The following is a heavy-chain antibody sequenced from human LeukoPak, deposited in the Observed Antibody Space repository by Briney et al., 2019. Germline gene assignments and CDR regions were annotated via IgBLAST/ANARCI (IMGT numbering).Heavy chain of an antibody. Sequence: SETLCLTCTVSGGSIGNFFWRWIRQSPGEGLEWIGFIYENGRTSCNPSLKSRVTISVDMSKNQFSLRLTSMTAADTAVYYCARDWELGHWGRGILVTVTS. V-gene: IGHV4-59*01. CDR2: IYENGRT. D-gene: IGHD1-26*01. CDR1: GGSIGNFF. CDR3: ARDWELGH. J-gene: IGHJ4*02.